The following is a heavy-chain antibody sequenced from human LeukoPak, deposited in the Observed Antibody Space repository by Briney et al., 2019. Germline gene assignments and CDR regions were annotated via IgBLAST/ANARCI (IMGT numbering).Heavy chain of an antibody. V-gene: IGHV4-61*02. CDR2: IYTSGST. CDR1: GGSISSGSYY. J-gene: IGHJ4*02. D-gene: IGHD6-13*01. CDR3: ARGRIAALGH. Sequence: SETLSLTCTVSGGSISSGSYYWSWIRQPAGKGLEWIGRIYTSGSTNYNPSLKGRVTISVDTSKNQFSLKLSSVTAADTAVYYCARGRIAALGHWGQGTLVTVSS.